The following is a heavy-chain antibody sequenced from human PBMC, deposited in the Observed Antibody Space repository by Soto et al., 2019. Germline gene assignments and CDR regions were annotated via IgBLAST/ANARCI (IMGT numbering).Heavy chain of an antibody. Sequence: PSETLSLTCTVSGGSISSSSYYWGWIRQPPGKGLKWIGSIYYSGSTYYNPSLKSRVTISVDTSKNQFSLKLSSVTAADTAVYYCARGMIVVADDAFDIWGQGTMVTVSS. CDR2: IYYSGST. D-gene: IGHD3-22*01. V-gene: IGHV4-39*01. CDR3: ARGMIVVADDAFDI. J-gene: IGHJ3*02. CDR1: GGSISSSSYY.